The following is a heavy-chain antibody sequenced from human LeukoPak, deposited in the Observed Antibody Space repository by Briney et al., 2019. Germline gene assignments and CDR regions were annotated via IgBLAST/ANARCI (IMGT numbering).Heavy chain of an antibody. Sequence: SETLSLTCTVSGYSISSGYYWGWIRQPPGKGLEWIGYIFHTGSANYNPSLRSRVTISADTSNNQFSLKLSSVTAADTAVYYCARDREPGNWFDPWGQGILVTVSS. V-gene: IGHV4-38-2*02. D-gene: IGHD5-24*01. CDR1: GYSISSGYY. CDR3: ARDREPGNWFDP. CDR2: IFHTGSA. J-gene: IGHJ5*02.